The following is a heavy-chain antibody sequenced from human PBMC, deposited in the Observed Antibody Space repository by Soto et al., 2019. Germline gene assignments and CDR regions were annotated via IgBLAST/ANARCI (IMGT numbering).Heavy chain of an antibody. CDR1: GFTFSSYG. V-gene: IGHV3-30*18. D-gene: IGHD3-22*01. CDR3: AKDLAIYDSSGPYYYYGMDV. Sequence: GGSLRLSCAASGFTFSSYGMHWARQAPGKGLEWVAVISYDGSNKYYADSVKGRFTISRDNSKNTLYLQMNSLRAEDTAVYYCAKDLAIYDSSGPYYYYGMDVWGQGTTVTVSS. J-gene: IGHJ6*02. CDR2: ISYDGSNK.